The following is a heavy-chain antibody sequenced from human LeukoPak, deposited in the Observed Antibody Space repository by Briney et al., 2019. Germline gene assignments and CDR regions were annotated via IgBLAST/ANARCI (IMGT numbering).Heavy chain of an antibody. D-gene: IGHD3-3*01. V-gene: IGHV4-59*01. CDR1: GGSISSYY. J-gene: IGHJ6*03. Sequence: SETLSLTCTVSGGSISSYYWSWIRQPPGKGLEGIGYIYYSGSTNYNPSPKSRLTISVDTPKNQFSLKLSSVTAADTAVYYCARQGPVLSSPIYYYYYMDVWGKGTTVTVSS. CDR2: IYYSGST. CDR3: ARQGPVLSSPIYYYYYMDV.